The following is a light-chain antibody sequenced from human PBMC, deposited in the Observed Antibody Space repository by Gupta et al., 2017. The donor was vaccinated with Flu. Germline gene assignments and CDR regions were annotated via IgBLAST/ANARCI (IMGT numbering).Light chain of an antibody. J-gene: IGLJ2*01. CDR1: SSNIGAGYE. CDR3: QSFDSSRSVL. CDR2: SNT. Sequence: QSMLTQPPSVSGAPGQRITISCAGSSSNIGAGYEVHWYQQVPETAPKLLIYSNTNRPSGVPDRFSGSKSGDSASLAISGLQAEDEADYYCQSFDSSRSVLFGGGTKVTVL. V-gene: IGLV1-40*01.